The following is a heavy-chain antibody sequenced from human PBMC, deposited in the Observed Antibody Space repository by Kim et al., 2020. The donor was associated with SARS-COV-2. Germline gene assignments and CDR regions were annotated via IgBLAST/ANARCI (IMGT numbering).Heavy chain of an antibody. CDR1: GFTFSSYA. V-gene: IGHV3-30*04. CDR3: ARDRVAVTIFGVVIDY. CDR2: ISYDGSNK. J-gene: IGHJ4*02. Sequence: GGSLRLSCAASGFTFSSYAMHWVRQAPGKGLEWVAVISYDGSNKYYADSVKGRFTISRDNSKNTLYLQMNSLRAEDTAVYYCARDRVAVTIFGVVIDYWGQGTLVTVSS. D-gene: IGHD3-3*01.